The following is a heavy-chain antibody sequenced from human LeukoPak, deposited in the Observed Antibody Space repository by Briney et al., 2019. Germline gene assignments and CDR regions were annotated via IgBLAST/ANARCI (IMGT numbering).Heavy chain of an antibody. CDR3: ARAQSGSYRSFDY. Sequence: SETLSLTCAVYGGSFSGYYWSWIRQPPGKGLEWIGEINHSGSTNYNPSLKSRVTISVDTSKNQFSLKLSSVTAADTAVYYCARAQSGSYRSFDYWGQGTLVTVSS. CDR2: INHSGST. CDR1: GGSFSGYY. V-gene: IGHV4-34*01. D-gene: IGHD1-26*01. J-gene: IGHJ4*02.